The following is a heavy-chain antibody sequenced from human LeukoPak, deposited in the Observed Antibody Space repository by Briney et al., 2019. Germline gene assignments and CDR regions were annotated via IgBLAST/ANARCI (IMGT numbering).Heavy chain of an antibody. CDR1: GFTFSSYG. J-gene: IGHJ4*02. V-gene: IGHV3-30*02. CDR2: IRYDESNK. D-gene: IGHD2-21*02. CDR3: AKDFYCGGDCLIFDY. Sequence: GGSLRLSCAASGFTFSSYGMHWVRQAPGKGLEWVAFIRYDESNKYYADSVKGRFTISRDNSKNTLYLQMNSLRAEDTAVSYCAKDFYCGGDCLIFDYWGQGTLVTVSS.